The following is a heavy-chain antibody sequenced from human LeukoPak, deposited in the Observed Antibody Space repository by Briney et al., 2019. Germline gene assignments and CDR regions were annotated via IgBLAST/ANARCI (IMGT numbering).Heavy chain of an antibody. D-gene: IGHD3-10*01. V-gene: IGHV4-4*07. CDR1: GGSISSYY. J-gene: IGHJ4*02. Sequence: SETLSLTCTVSGGSISSYYWSWIRQPAGKGLEWIGRIYTSGSTNYNPSLQSRVTMSVDTSKNQFSLKLSSVTAADTAVYYCARDSNYYGSGDFDYWGQGTLVTVSS. CDR2: IYTSGST. CDR3: ARDSNYYGSGDFDY.